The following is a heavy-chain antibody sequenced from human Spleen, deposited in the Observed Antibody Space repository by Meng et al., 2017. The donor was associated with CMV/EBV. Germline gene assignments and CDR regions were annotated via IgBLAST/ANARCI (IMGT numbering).Heavy chain of an antibody. Sequence: SGFSLSISGMGVGWIRQPPGKALEWLAFIYWDGDKRYSPSLKSRLTITKDTSKNQVVLTMTNMDPVDTATYYCAHSPYFYDSRPFDYWGQGTLVTVSS. CDR1: GFSLSISGMG. CDR2: IYWDGDK. J-gene: IGHJ4*02. D-gene: IGHD3-22*01. V-gene: IGHV2-5*02. CDR3: AHSPYFYDSRPFDY.